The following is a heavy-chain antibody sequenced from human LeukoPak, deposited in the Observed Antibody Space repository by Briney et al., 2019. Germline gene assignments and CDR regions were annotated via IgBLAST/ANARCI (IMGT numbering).Heavy chain of an antibody. D-gene: IGHD3-10*01. CDR1: GFTFSSYA. Sequence: GGSLRLSCAASGFTFSSYATSWVRQAPGKGLEWVSAISGSGGSTYYADSVKGRFTISRDNSKNTLYLQMNSLRAEDTAVYYCAKDQFGGLYFDYWGRGTLVTVSS. CDR2: ISGSGGST. J-gene: IGHJ4*02. V-gene: IGHV3-23*01. CDR3: AKDQFGGLYFDY.